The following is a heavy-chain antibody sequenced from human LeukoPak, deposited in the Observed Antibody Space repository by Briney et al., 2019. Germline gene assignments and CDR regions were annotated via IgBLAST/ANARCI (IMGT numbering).Heavy chain of an antibody. Sequence: GGSLRLSCAASGFTFSSYWMSWVRQAPGKGLEWVANIKQDGSEKYYVDSVEGRFTISRDNAKNSLYLQMNSLRAEDTAVYYCARDWRWLQYPYFDYWGQGTLVTVSS. CDR1: GFTFSSYW. D-gene: IGHD5-24*01. J-gene: IGHJ4*02. CDR3: ARDWRWLQYPYFDY. V-gene: IGHV3-7*01. CDR2: IKQDGSEK.